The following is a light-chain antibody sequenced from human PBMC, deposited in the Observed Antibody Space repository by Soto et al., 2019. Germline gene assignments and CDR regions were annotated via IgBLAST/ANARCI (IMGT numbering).Light chain of an antibody. CDR2: RND. CDR1: SSNIGSNY. Sequence: QSVLSQPPSASATPGQRVTISCSGSSSNIGSNYLYWYQQLPGAAPTLVMYRNDQRPSGVPDRFSGSRSGTSASLAIIGLRSEDEADYYCATWDDSLSGYVFGTGNKLTVL. CDR3: ATWDDSLSGYV. V-gene: IGLV1-47*01. J-gene: IGLJ1*01.